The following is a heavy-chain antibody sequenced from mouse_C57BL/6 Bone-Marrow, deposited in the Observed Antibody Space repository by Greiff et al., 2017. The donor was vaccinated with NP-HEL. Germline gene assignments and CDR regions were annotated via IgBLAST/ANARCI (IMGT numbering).Heavy chain of an antibody. Sequence: QVQLQQPGAELVKPGASVKLSCKASGYTFTSYWMQWVKQRPGQGLEWIGEIDPSDSYTNYNQKFKGKATLTVDKYSRPAYMQLSSLTSEDSAVYYCAREGYSTFDYWGQGTTLTVSS. CDR2: IDPSDSYT. CDR1: GYTFTSYW. D-gene: IGHD2-3*01. J-gene: IGHJ2*01. CDR3: AREGYSTFDY. V-gene: IGHV1-50*01.